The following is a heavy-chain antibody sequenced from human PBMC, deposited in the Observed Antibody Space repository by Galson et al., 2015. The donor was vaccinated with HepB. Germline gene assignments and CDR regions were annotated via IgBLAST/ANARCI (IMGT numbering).Heavy chain of an antibody. V-gene: IGHV3-64D*06. CDR2: ISSNGGST. CDR3: VKDLDIVVVVAPWGGAFDI. CDR1: GFTFSSYA. J-gene: IGHJ3*02. Sequence: SLRLSCAASGFTFSSYAMHWVRQAPGKGLEYVSAISSNGGSTYYADSVKGRFTISRDNSRNTLYLQMSSLRAEDTAVYYCVKDLDIVVVVAPWGGAFDIWGQGTMVTVSS. D-gene: IGHD2-15*01.